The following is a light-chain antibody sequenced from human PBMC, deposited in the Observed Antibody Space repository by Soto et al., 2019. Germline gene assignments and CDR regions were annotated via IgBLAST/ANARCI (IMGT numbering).Light chain of an antibody. J-gene: IGLJ3*02. Sequence: QSALTQPASVSGSPGQSITISCTETNSDIGAYNYFSWYQQHPDKAPKLLIYEVSNRPSGVSNRFSGSKSDNTASLTISGLQAEDEAYYYCISYTTSSTLWVLGGGTKLTVL. CDR1: NSDIGAYNY. CDR2: EVS. V-gene: IGLV2-14*01. CDR3: ISYTTSSTLWV.